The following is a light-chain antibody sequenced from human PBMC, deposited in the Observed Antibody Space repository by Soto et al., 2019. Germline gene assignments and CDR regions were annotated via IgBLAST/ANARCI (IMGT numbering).Light chain of an antibody. V-gene: IGKV3-15*01. CDR1: QSVGSS. CDR3: QQYNDWPPTT. J-gene: IGKJ1*01. CDR2: DAT. Sequence: EIVLTQSPDTLSLSPGERATLSCRASQSVGSSVAWYQQKPGQAPWLLIYDATSRDTGVPARFSGSGSGTEFTLTISSLQSEDFAVYYCQQYNDWPPTTFGQGTKVDIK.